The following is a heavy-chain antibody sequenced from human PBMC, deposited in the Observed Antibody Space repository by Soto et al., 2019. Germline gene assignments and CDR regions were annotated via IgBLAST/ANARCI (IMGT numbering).Heavy chain of an antibody. J-gene: IGHJ4*02. V-gene: IGHV1-24*01. D-gene: IGHD2-15*01. CDR2: FDPEDGET. CDR1: GYTLTELS. CDR3: ATDPTLPDCSGGSCYPGAYGY. Sequence: ASVKVSCKVSGYTLTELSMHWVRQAPGKGLEWMGGFDPEDGETIYAQKFQGRVTMTEDTSTDTAYMELSSLRSEDTAVYYCATDPTLPDCSGGSCYPGAYGYWGQGTLVTVSS.